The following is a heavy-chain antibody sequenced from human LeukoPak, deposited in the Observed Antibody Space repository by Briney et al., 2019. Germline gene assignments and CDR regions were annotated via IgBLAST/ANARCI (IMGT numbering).Heavy chain of an antibody. CDR3: ARETSYIDY. J-gene: IGHJ4*02. CDR2: IYFSGNT. CDR1: GDSISSTSYY. D-gene: IGHD1-7*01. Sequence: SETLSLTCTVSGDSISSTSYYWGWIRQPPGKGLEWIGSIYFSGNTYSNPSLKSRVTMSVDTSKNQFSLNLRSVTAADTAVYYCARETSYIDYWGQGALVTVSS. V-gene: IGHV4-39*07.